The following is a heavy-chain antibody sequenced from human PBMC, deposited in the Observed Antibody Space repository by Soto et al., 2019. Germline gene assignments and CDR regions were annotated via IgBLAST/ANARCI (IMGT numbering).Heavy chain of an antibody. CDR3: ARVSYCTYTSCPIDY. Sequence: ASVKVSCKASGYTFPNYAMHWVRQTPGQRLEWMGWINAGNGNTKYSQRFQGRVTITRDTSASTVYMELSSLRSEHTAVYYCARVSYCTYTSCPIDYWGQGTLVTVSS. CDR2: INAGNGNT. J-gene: IGHJ4*02. CDR1: GYTFPNYA. D-gene: IGHD2-2*01. V-gene: IGHV1-3*01.